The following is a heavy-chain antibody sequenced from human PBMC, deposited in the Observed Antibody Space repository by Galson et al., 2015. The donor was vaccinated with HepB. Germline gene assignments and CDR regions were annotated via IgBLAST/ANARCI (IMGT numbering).Heavy chain of an antibody. CDR2: IWYDGSNK. CDR3: ARAGIWFGELGAFDI. J-gene: IGHJ3*02. V-gene: IGHV3-33*01. Sequence: SLRLSCAASGFTFSSYGMHWVRQAPGKGLEWVAVIWYDGSNKYYADSVKGRFTISRDNSENTLYLQMNSLRAEDTAVYYCARAGIWFGELGAFDIWGQGTMVAVSS. CDR1: GFTFSSYG. D-gene: IGHD3-10*01.